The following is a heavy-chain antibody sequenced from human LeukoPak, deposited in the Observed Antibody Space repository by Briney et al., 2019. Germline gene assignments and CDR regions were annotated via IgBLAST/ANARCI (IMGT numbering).Heavy chain of an antibody. CDR2: IYHSGST. CDR3: AKTYDYVWGSYYFDY. V-gene: IGHV4-4*02. CDR1: GASISSSNW. Sequence: SETLSLTCAVSGASISSSNWWSWVRPPPGKGLEWIGEIYHSGSTNYNPSLKSRVTISVDKSKNQFSLKLSSVTAADTAVYYCAKTYDYVWGSYYFDYWGQGTLVTVSS. D-gene: IGHD3-16*01. J-gene: IGHJ4*02.